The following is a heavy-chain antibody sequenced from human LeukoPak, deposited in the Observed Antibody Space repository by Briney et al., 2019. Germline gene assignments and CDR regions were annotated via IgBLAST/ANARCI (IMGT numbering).Heavy chain of an antibody. CDR1: GFTVSSNY. J-gene: IGHJ3*02. CDR2: ISSSSSTI. D-gene: IGHD3-10*01. V-gene: IGHV3-48*01. CDR3: ARCRPWLPDAFDT. Sequence: GGSLRLSCAASGFTVSSNYMSWVRQAPGKGLEWVSYISSSSSTIYYADSVKGRFTISRDNAKNSLYLQMNSLRAEDTAVYYCARCRPWLPDAFDTWGQGTMVTVSS.